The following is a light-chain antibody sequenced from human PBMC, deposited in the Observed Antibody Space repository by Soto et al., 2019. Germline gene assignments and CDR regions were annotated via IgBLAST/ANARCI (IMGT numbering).Light chain of an antibody. J-gene: IGLJ1*01. CDR2: EVT. CDR1: SSDVGGYNY. CDR3: SSYRSTSGYV. Sequence: QSALTQPASVSGSPGQSITISCTGTSSDVGGYNYVSWYQQYPGKAPKLMIYEVTHRPSGVSNRFSGSKSGNTASLTISGLQAEDEANYYCSSYRSTSGYVFGTGTKVTVL. V-gene: IGLV2-14*01.